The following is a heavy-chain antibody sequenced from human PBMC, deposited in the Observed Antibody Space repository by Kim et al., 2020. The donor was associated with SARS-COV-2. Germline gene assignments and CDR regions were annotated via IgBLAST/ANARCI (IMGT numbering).Heavy chain of an antibody. D-gene: IGHD5-12*01. CDR2: INHSGST. CDR1: GGSFSGYY. J-gene: IGHJ5*02. V-gene: IGHV4-34*01. Sequence: SETLSLTCAVYGGSFSGYYWSWIRQPPGKGLEWIGEINHSGSTNYNPSLKSRVTISVDTSKNQFSLKLSSVTAADTAVYYCARSNSGYVGWFDPWGQGTLVTVSS. CDR3: ARSNSGYVGWFDP.